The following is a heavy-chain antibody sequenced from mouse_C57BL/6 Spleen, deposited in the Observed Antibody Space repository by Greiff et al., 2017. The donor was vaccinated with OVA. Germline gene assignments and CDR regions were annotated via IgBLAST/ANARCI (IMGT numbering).Heavy chain of an antibody. CDR1: GYSFTDYN. V-gene: IGHV1-39*01. CDR3: ASSDYYGSRTWFAY. J-gene: IGHJ3*01. D-gene: IGHD1-1*01. CDR2: INPNYGTT. Sequence: EVQLQQSGPELVKPGASVKISCKASGYSFTDYNMNWVKQSNGKSLEWIGVINPNYGTTSYNQKFKGKATLTVDQSSSTAYMQLNSLTSEDSAVYYGASSDYYGSRTWFAYWGQGTLVTVSA.